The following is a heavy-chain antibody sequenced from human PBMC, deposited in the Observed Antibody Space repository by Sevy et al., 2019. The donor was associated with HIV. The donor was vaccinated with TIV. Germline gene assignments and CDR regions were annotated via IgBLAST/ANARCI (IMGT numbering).Heavy chain of an antibody. Sequence: GGSLRLSCAASGFTFNNYALNWVRQAPGKGLEWVSSIIGSDDDTKYADSVKGRFTISRDNSKNTVHLQMTSLRVEDTAIYYCAKGDGARRRVESDYWGQGTMVTVSS. CDR3: AKGDGARRRVESDY. J-gene: IGHJ4*02. D-gene: IGHD4-17*01. CDR1: GFTFNNYA. V-gene: IGHV3-23*01. CDR2: IIGSDDDT.